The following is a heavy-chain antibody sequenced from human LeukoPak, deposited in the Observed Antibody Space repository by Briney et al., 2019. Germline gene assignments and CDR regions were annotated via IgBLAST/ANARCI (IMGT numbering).Heavy chain of an antibody. J-gene: IGHJ4*02. V-gene: IGHV3-23*01. D-gene: IGHD6-19*01. CDR3: AKDVWMAVAGKAY. Sequence: GGSLRLAFSASGFTFSTYAMSWVRQTPGKGLEWGSAISGSGGTTYYADSVKGRFTISRDNSKSTLFLQINSLRVEDTAVYYCAKDVWMAVAGKAYWGQGTLVTVSS. CDR2: ISGSGGTT. CDR1: GFTFSTYA.